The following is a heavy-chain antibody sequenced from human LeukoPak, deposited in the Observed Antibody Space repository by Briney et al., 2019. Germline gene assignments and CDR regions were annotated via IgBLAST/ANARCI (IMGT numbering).Heavy chain of an antibody. CDR1: GGSFSGYY. CDR3: ARSAYSSGWYALASN. V-gene: IGHV4-34*01. Sequence: SETLSLTCAVYGGSFSGYYWSWLRQPPGKGLEWIGEINHSGSTNYSPSLKSRVTISVDTSKNQFSLKLGSVTAADTAVYYCARSAYSSGWYALASNWGQGTLVTVSS. J-gene: IGHJ1*01. D-gene: IGHD6-19*01. CDR2: INHSGST.